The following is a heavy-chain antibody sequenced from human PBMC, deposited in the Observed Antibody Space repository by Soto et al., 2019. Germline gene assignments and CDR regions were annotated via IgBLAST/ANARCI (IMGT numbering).Heavy chain of an antibody. Sequence: TGGSLRLSCLASGFTFSSYAMSWVRQAPGKGLEWVSTVTGSGGNTNYADSVKGRFTISRDNSQNTLYLQMNSLRAEDTAAYYCALYSRAYNSWGQGTLVTVSS. V-gene: IGHV3-23*01. CDR1: GFTFSSYA. D-gene: IGHD5-18*01. CDR3: ALYSRAYNS. CDR2: VTGSGGNT. J-gene: IGHJ4*02.